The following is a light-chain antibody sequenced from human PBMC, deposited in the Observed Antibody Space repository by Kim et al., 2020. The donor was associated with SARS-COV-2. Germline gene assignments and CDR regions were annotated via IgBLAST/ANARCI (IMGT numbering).Light chain of an antibody. CDR3: QQYLGRPPYT. V-gene: IGKV4-1*01. CDR2: SAS. Sequence: DIVMTQSPDSLTVSLGERATINCKSSQSVLYSPDNRNCLAWYQHKPGQPPKLLIYSASTRESGVPDRFTGSGSVTDFTLTISSLQAEDVAVYYCQQYLGRPPYTFGQGTKRE. J-gene: IGKJ2*01. CDR1: QSVLYSPDNRNC.